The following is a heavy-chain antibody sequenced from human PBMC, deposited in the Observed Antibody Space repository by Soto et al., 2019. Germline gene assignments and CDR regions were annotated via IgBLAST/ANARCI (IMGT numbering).Heavy chain of an antibody. CDR2: IYWDDAK. V-gene: IGHV2-5*02. CDR1: GFSLSTSGVG. CDR3: APVLGYCISTSCWGTVSWFDP. D-gene: IGHD2-2*01. J-gene: IGHJ5*02. Sequence: QITLKESGPTLVKPAQNLTLTCTFSGFSLSTSGVGVGWIRQPPGKAREWLALIYWDDAKRYSPSLKSRLTITKDTSKNQVVLSMTNMDPVDTATYYCAPVLGYCISTSCWGTVSWFDPWGQGTLVTVSS.